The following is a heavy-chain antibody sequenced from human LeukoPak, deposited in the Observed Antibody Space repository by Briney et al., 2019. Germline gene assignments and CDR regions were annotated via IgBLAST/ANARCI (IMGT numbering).Heavy chain of an antibody. CDR1: GGSVSSNNVA. CDR2: TYFRSMWYN. CDR3: ARDFASASELDY. Sequence: SQTLSLTCAISGGSVSSNNVAWNWIRQSPSRGLEWLGRTYFRSMWYNDYAISVKGRLTIDPDTSRNQFSLQLNSVTPEDTAVYYCARDFASASELDYWGQGILVTVSS. J-gene: IGHJ4*02. V-gene: IGHV6-1*01. D-gene: IGHD3-3*01.